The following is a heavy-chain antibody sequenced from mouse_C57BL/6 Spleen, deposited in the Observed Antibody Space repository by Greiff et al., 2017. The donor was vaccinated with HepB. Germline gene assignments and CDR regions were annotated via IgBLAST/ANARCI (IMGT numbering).Heavy chain of an antibody. D-gene: IGHD2-2*01. Sequence: QVQLQQSGAELVKPGASVKISCKASGYAFSSYWMNWVKQRPGKGLEWIGQIYPGDGDTNYNGKFKGKATLTADKSSSTAYMQLSSLTSEDSEVCFCARWLRPYYFDYWGKGTTLTVSS. CDR2: IYPGDGDT. V-gene: IGHV1-80*01. CDR3: ARWLRPYYFDY. J-gene: IGHJ2*01. CDR1: GYAFSSYW.